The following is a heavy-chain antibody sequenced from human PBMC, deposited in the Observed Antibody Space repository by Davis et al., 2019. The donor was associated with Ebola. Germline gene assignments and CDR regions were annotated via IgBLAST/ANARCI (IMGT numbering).Heavy chain of an antibody. D-gene: IGHD4-17*01. CDR1: GGSISTYY. CDR2: VYYSGTT. J-gene: IGHJ5*02. Sequence: SETLSLTCTISGGSISTYYWSWIRQPPGKGMEWIGYVYYSGTTSYNPSLKSRVTISISTSKDQFSLRLTSVTEADTAVYYCAKGVGDYGWFDPWGQGTLVTVSA. CDR3: AKGVGDYGWFDP. V-gene: IGHV4-59*01.